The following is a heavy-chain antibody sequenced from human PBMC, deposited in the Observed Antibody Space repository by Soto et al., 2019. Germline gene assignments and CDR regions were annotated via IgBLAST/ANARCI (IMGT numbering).Heavy chain of an antibody. J-gene: IGHJ4*02. CDR1: GYDFSAYW. Sequence: DVQLVQSGAEVKKPGESLRISCKGSGYDFSAYWINWVHQMPGKGLEWMGTIYPGDSDVRYRPSFQGQVTISVDKSISIAYLQWSSLKAADTAVYYCAKTDYGSGTFDSWGQGTLVTVSS. CDR3: AKTDYGSGTFDS. D-gene: IGHD3-10*01. V-gene: IGHV5-51*03. CDR2: IYPGDSDV.